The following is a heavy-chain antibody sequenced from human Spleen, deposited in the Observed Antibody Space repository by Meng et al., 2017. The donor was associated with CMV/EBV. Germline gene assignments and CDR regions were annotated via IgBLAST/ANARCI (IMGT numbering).Heavy chain of an antibody. CDR2: INHNGGT. V-gene: IGHV4-34*01. Sequence: GPLRLSCAVSGGSFNGYYWSWIRQPPGKGPEWIGEINHNGGTNYRASVKSRVTISLETSKNQFSLRLRSVTAADTAVYYCARVEGEGLVDSWGQGTLVTVSS. D-gene: IGHD1-1*01. J-gene: IGHJ4*02. CDR1: GGSFNGYY. CDR3: ARVEGEGLVDS.